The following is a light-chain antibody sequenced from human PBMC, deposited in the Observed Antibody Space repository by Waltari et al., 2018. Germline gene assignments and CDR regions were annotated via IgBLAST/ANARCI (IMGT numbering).Light chain of an antibody. J-gene: IGKJ4*01. CDR2: DAS. CDR3: QQRNNWPLS. CDR1: KSASVY. V-gene: IGKV3-11*01. Sequence: IGLTQSPATLSLSPGERATHSCRANKSASVYLACSQQKPGQAPRLRIFDASKRATGIPARFSASGSGTDFTLTISSLEPEDSAVYYCQQRNNWPLSFGGGTKVEIK.